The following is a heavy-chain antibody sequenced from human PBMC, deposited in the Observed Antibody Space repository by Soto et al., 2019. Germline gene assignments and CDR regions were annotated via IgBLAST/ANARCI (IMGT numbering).Heavy chain of an antibody. CDR3: VRRHVSATGIDWFDP. D-gene: IGHD6-13*01. J-gene: IGHJ5*02. Sequence: ASVKVSCKASGYTFTSYGIHWVRQAPGQRLEWMGWINAANGDTKYSPKFQGRVTITRDTSASTAYMELSSLRSEDTAAYYCVRRHVSATGIDWFDPWGQGTLVTVSS. CDR1: GYTFTSYG. CDR2: INAANGDT. V-gene: IGHV1-3*01.